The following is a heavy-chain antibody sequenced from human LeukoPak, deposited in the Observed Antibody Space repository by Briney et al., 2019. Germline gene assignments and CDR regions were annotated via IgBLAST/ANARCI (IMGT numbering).Heavy chain of an antibody. J-gene: IGHJ3*02. Sequence: ASVKVSCKASGYTFTSYYMHWVRQAPGQGLEWMGIINPSGGSTSYAQKFQGRVTMTRDTSTSTVYMELSSLRSEDTAVYYCARDRVSLDTAMVVDAFDIWGQGTMVTVSS. CDR3: ARDRVSLDTAMVVDAFDI. D-gene: IGHD5-18*01. CDR2: INPSGGST. V-gene: IGHV1-46*01. CDR1: GYTFTSYY.